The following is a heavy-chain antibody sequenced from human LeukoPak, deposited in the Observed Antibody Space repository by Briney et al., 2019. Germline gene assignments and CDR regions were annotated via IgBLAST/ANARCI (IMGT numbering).Heavy chain of an antibody. CDR2: IYYSGST. Sequence: PSETLSLTCTVSGGSISSSSYYWGWIRQPPGKGLEWIGSIYYSGSTYYNPSLKSRVTISVDTSKNQFSLKLSSVTAADTAVYYCARHAPPKWLSSMAFGYWGQGTLVTVSS. J-gene: IGHJ4*02. CDR1: GGSISSSSYY. V-gene: IGHV4-39*01. D-gene: IGHD3-22*01. CDR3: ARHAPPKWLSSMAFGY.